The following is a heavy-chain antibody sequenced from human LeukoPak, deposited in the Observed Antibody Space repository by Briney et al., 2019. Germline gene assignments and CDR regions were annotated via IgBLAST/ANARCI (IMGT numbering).Heavy chain of an antibody. V-gene: IGHV7-4-1*02. J-gene: IGHJ5*02. D-gene: IGHD2-2*01. Sequence: ASVKVSCKASGYTFTNYAMNWVRQAPGQGLEWMGWINTNTGNPTYAQGFTGRFVFSLDTSVSTAYLQISSLKPEDTAVYFCARRGCTSCYGNWFDPWGQGTLVTVSS. CDR3: ARRGCTSCYGNWFDP. CDR1: GYTFTNYA. CDR2: INTNTGNP.